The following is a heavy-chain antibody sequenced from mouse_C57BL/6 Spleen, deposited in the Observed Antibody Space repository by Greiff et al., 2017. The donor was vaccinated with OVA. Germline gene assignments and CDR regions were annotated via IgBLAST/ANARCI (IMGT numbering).Heavy chain of an antibody. V-gene: IGHV14-2*01. CDR1: GFNIKDYY. D-gene: IGHD4-1*02. Sequence: EVKLQQSGAELVKPGASVKLSCTASGFNIKDYYMHWVKQRTEQGLEWIGRIDPEDGETKYAPKFQGKATITADTSSNTAYLQLSSLTSEDTAVDYWARTNWDGAWFAYGGQGTLVTVSA. CDR2: IDPEDGET. CDR3: ARTNWDGAWFAY. J-gene: IGHJ3*01.